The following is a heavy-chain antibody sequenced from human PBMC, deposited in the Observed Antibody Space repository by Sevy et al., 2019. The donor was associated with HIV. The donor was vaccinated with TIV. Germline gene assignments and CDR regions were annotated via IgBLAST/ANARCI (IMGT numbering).Heavy chain of an antibody. CDR1: DGSISSGGYY. V-gene: IGHV4-31*03. CDR3: ARDIRQSSVLDYGMDV. D-gene: IGHD3-3*01. CDR2: IYYSGST. Sequence: SETLSLTCTVSDGSISSGGYYWSWIRQHPGKGLEWIGYIYYSGSTYYNPSLKSRVTISVDTSKNQFSLKLSSVTAADTAVYYCARDIRQSSVLDYGMDVWGQGTTVTVSS. J-gene: IGHJ6*02.